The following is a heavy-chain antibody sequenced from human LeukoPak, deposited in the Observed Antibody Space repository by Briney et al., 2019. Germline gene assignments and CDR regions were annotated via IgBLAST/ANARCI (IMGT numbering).Heavy chain of an antibody. CDR1: AYTFTSYA. D-gene: IGHD2-2*01. CDR2: ISAYNGNT. J-gene: IGHJ5*02. Sequence: VASVKVSCTASAYTFTSYAISWMRQAPGQGLEWMGWISAYNGNTNYAQKLQGRVTMTTDTSTSTAYMELRSLRSDDTAVYYCARAAAIVGAGDTREGNWFDPRGQGTLVTVSS. CDR3: ARAAAIVGAGDTREGNWFDP. V-gene: IGHV1-18*01.